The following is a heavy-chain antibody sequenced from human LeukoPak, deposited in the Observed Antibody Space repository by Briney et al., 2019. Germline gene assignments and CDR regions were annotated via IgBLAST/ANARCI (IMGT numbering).Heavy chain of an antibody. D-gene: IGHD6-13*01. CDR1: GFTFSSYG. V-gene: IGHV3-30*03. CDR2: ISYDGGNK. J-gene: IGHJ4*02. CDR3: ARGSKQQLPQDY. Sequence: GGSLRLSCAASGFTFSSYGMHWVRQAPGKGLEWVAVISYDGGNKYYADSVKGRFTISRDNSKNTLYLQVNSLRAEDTAVYYCARGSKQQLPQDYWGQGTLVTVSS.